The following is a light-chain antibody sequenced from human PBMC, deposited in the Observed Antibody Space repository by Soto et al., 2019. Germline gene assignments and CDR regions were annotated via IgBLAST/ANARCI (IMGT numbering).Light chain of an antibody. CDR3: QQYNSWPPIT. V-gene: IGKV3-20*01. Sequence: IVLTHSPGSLSCSGGEMAALSFRAIQSVSSSYLAWYQQKPGQAPRLLIYGASSRATGIPDRFSGGGSGTEFTLTISSLQSEDFVVYYCQQYNSWPPITFGQGTRLEIK. CDR1: QSVSSSY. CDR2: GAS. J-gene: IGKJ5*01.